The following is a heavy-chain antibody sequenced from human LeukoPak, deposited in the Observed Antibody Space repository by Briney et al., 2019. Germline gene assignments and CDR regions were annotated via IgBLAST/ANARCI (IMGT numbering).Heavy chain of an antibody. CDR2: INPNSGGT. D-gene: IGHD3-3*01. CDR3: ARDQAYYDFWSGYRN. V-gene: IGHV1-2*02. CDR1: GCTFTGYY. Sequence: ASVKVSCKASGCTFTGYYMHWVRQAPGQGLEWMGWINPNSGGTNYAQKFQGRVTMTRDTSISTAYMELSRLRSDDTAVYYCARDQAYYDFWSGYRNWGQGTLVTVSS. J-gene: IGHJ4*02.